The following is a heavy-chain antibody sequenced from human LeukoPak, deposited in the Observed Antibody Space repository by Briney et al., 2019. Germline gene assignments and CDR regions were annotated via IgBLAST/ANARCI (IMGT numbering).Heavy chain of an antibody. CDR2: IKQDGSEK. Sequence: PGGSLRLSCAASGFTFSSYWMSWVRQAPGKGLEWVANIKQDGSEKYYVDSVKGRFTISRDNAKNSLYLQMNSLRAEDTAVYYCARERGCSSTSCFYFDYWGQGTLVTVSS. V-gene: IGHV3-7*01. D-gene: IGHD2-2*01. J-gene: IGHJ4*02. CDR3: ARERGCSSTSCFYFDY. CDR1: GFTFSSYW.